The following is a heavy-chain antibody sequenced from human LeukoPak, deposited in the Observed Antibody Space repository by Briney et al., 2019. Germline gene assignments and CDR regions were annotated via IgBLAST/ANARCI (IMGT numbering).Heavy chain of an antibody. D-gene: IGHD3-22*01. Sequence: ASVKVSCKVSGYTLTELSMHWVRQAPGKGLEWMGGFDPEDSEIIYAQNFQGRLTMTEDTSRDTVYMELSSLRSEDTAVYYCATDTFYYDSSALIFDHWGQGTLVTVSS. CDR2: FDPEDSEI. CDR1: GYTLTELS. CDR3: ATDTFYYDSSALIFDH. V-gene: IGHV1-24*01. J-gene: IGHJ4*02.